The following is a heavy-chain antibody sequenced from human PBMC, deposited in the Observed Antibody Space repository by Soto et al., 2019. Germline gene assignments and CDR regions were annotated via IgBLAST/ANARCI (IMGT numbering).Heavy chain of an antibody. CDR3: SRQEEGPRTGFYGMDV. D-gene: IGHD1-1*01. J-gene: IGHJ6*02. Sequence: PGGSRRLSCSASGFAFSRSDLHWVRQAPGKALEWVGRVRSKIHNYATSFADSVRGRFTISRNDSDNTVCLEMSGLKSEDTALYYPSRQEEGPRTGFYGMDVWGQGTTVTVSS. V-gene: IGHV3-73*01. CDR2: VRSKIHNYAT. CDR1: GFAFSRSD.